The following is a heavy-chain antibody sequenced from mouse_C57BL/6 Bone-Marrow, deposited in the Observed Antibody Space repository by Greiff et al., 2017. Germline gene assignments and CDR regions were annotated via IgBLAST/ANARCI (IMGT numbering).Heavy chain of an antibody. CDR3: ARREGTAQVYFDY. CDR1: GYTFTDYY. CDR2: IFPGSGST. D-gene: IGHD3-2*02. V-gene: IGHV1-75*01. Sequence: VQLQQSGPELVKPGASVKISCKASGYTFTDYYINWVKQRPGQGLEWIGWIFPGSGSTYYNEKFKGKATLTVDKSSSTAYMLLSSLTSEDSAVYFCARREGTAQVYFDYWGQGTTRTVSS. J-gene: IGHJ2*01.